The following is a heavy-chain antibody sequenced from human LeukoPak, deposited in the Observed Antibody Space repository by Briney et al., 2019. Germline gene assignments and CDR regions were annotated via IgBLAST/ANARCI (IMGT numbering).Heavy chain of an antibody. D-gene: IGHD6-19*01. CDR2: INPNSGGT. V-gene: IGHV1-2*02. J-gene: IGHJ4*02. Sequence: ASVKVSCKASGYTFTGYYMQWVPQAPGQGLEWMGWINPNSGGTNYAQKFQGRVTMTRDTSISTAYMELSRLRSDETAAYYCSMLAGYSSGWYGDYLDYWGQGTLVTVSS. CDR3: SMLAGYSSGWYGDYLDY. CDR1: GYTFTGYY.